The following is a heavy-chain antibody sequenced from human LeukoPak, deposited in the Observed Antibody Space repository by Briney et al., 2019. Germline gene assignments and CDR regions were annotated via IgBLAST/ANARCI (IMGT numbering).Heavy chain of an antibody. CDR2: IYPSWSA. J-gene: IGHJ4*02. CDR1: GVSLSSGDYS. CDR3: ARGVSWTYYADF. V-gene: IGHV4-30-2*01. D-gene: IGHD2/OR15-2a*01. Sequence: SQTLSLTCTVSGVSLSSGDYSWTWLRQPPGKGLEWIGYIYPSWSAYYNPSLKSRVTISVDESKNQFFLKVASVTAADTAVYYCARGVSWTYYADFWGQGTLVTVSS.